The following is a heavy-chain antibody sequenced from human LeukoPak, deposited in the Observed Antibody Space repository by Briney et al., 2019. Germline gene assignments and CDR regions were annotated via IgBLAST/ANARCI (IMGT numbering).Heavy chain of an antibody. CDR3: AKDYYYDSSGYSYYFDY. CDR1: GFTFSSYA. D-gene: IGHD3-22*01. CDR2: ISYDGSNK. V-gene: IGHV3-30*18. Sequence: PGGSLRLSCEASGFTFSSYAMSWVRQAPGKGLEWVAVISYDGSNKYYADSVKGRFTISRDNSKNTLYLQMNSLRAEDTAVYYCAKDYYYDSSGYSYYFDYWGQGTLVTVSS. J-gene: IGHJ4*02.